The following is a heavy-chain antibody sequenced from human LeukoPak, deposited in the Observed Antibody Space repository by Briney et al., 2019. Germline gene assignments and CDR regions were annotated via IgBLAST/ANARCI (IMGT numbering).Heavy chain of an antibody. CDR2: IYTSGST. CDR1: GGSISSYY. Sequence: ASETLSLTCTVSGGSISSYYWSWIRQPAGKGLEWIGRIYTSGSTNYNPSLKSRVTMSVDTSKNQFSLKLSSVTAADTAVYYCARVLDDYYGSGSYYNVAFDIWGQGTMVTVSS. D-gene: IGHD3-10*01. CDR3: ARVLDDYYGSGSYYNVAFDI. V-gene: IGHV4-4*07. J-gene: IGHJ3*02.